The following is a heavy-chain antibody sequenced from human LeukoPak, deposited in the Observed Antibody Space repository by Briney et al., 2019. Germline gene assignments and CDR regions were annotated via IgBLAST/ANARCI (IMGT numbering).Heavy chain of an antibody. V-gene: IGHV3-7*05. Sequence: GSLRLSCAASGFTFTTYWMSWVRQAPGKRLEWVANIKQDGSDKYYVDSVKGRFTISRDNAKNSLYLQMNSLRAEDAAVYYCAREARGDDYFDLWGRGTLVTVSS. CDR1: GFTFTTYW. D-gene: IGHD4-17*01. J-gene: IGHJ2*01. CDR3: AREARGDDYFDL. CDR2: IKQDGSDK.